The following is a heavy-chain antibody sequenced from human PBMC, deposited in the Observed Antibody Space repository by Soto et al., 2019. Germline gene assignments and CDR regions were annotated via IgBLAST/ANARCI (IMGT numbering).Heavy chain of an antibody. CDR2: ISGSGDST. CDR3: ARRGPGTYFDY. V-gene: IGHV3-23*01. CDR1: GFTFSSYA. Sequence: EVQLLDSGGGLVQPGGSLRLSCAASGFTFSSYAMNWVRQAPGKGLEWVSVISGSGDSTYYADSVKGRFTISRDNSKNTLYLQMNSRRAEETVVYYCARRGPGTYFDYWGQGTLVTVSS. D-gene: IGHD6-13*01. J-gene: IGHJ4*02.